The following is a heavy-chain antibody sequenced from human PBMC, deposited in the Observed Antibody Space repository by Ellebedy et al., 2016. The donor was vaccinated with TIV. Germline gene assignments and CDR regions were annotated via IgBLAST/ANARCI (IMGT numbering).Heavy chain of an antibody. V-gene: IGHV1-69*13. CDR2: VLPPFGTT. CDR1: GGTLSTYG. D-gene: IGHD3-22*01. J-gene: IGHJ3*02. CDR3: ATSGSYDRSDYGALDM. Sequence: ASVKVSCKASGGTLSTYGLSWVRQAPGQGLEWMGGVLPPFGTTNYAQKFRGRVTLMADDSAITAYTELSSLRAEDTAVYYCATSGSYDRSDYGALDMWGQGTMVTVSS.